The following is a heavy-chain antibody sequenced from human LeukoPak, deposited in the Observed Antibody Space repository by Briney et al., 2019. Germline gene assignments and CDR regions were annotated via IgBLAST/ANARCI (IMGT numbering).Heavy chain of an antibody. V-gene: IGHV4-34*01. CDR1: GGSFSGYY. Sequence: SETLSLTCAVYGGSFSGYYWSWIRQPPGKGLQWVGEITVSGTTHYNPSLKSRVTISVDTSKNQFSLKLISVTAADTTVYYCAREDTGGLDYWGQGILVTVSP. CDR2: ITVSGTT. J-gene: IGHJ4*02. D-gene: IGHD2-8*02. CDR3: AREDTGGLDY.